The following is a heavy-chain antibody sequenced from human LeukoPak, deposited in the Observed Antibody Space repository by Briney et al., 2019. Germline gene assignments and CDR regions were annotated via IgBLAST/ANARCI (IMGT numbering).Heavy chain of an antibody. V-gene: IGHV1-18*01. CDR3: ARDNFRSAAGGVGFDY. D-gene: IGHD6-13*01. Sequence: ASVKVSCKASGYTFTSYGISWVRQAPGQGLEWMGWISAYNGNTNYAQKLQGRVTMTTDTSTSTAYMELRSLRSDDTAVYYCARDNFRSAAGGVGFDYWGQGTLVTVSS. J-gene: IGHJ4*02. CDR1: GYTFTSYG. CDR2: ISAYNGNT.